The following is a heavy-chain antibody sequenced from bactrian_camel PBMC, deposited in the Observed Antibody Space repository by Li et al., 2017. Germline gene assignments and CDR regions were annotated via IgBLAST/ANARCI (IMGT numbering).Heavy chain of an antibody. CDR2: IRTASDSP. D-gene: IGHD6*01. Sequence: HVQLVESGGGSVQAGGSLRLSCAASGVPYGWYCMGWFRQAPGKEREGVAAIRTASDSPWYGRPARGRFTIAQDNTKNTVYLAMNSLKPEDAAMYYCAASPCTALRFPTRSFYDYRGQGTQVTVS. CDR3: AASPCTALRFPTRSFYDY. J-gene: IGHJ4*01. V-gene: IGHV3S55*01. CDR1: GVPYGWYC.